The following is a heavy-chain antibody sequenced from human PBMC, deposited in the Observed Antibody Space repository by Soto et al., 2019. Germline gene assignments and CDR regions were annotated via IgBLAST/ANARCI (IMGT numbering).Heavy chain of an antibody. Sequence: ASVKVSCKASGGTFSSYAISWVRQAPGQGLEWMGGIIPIFGTANYAQKFQGRVTITADESTSTAYMELSSLRSEDTAVYYCARGLYGDPIYYYYYYGMDVWGQGTTVTVSS. CDR3: ARGLYGDPIYYYYYYGMDV. CDR2: IIPIFGTA. D-gene: IGHD4-17*01. J-gene: IGHJ6*02. CDR1: GGTFSSYA. V-gene: IGHV1-69*13.